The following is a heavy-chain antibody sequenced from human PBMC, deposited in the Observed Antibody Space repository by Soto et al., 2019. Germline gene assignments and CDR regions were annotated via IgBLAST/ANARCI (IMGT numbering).Heavy chain of an antibody. V-gene: IGHV3-48*04. D-gene: IGHD3-10*01. J-gene: IGHJ4*02. CDR2: ISGSGTTT. CDR3: ARLGDYGSGSY. Sequence: EVHLVESGGDLVQPGGFLRLSCAASGFSFSSFSMNWVRQAPGKGLEWVSYISGSGTTTYYADSVKGRFTISRDNAKNSLYLQMNSLQAEDTAVYYCARLGDYGSGSYWGQGTLVTVSS. CDR1: GFSFSSFS.